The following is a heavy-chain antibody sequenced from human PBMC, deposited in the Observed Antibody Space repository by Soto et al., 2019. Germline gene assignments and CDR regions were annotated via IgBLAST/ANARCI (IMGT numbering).Heavy chain of an antibody. J-gene: IGHJ4*02. CDR1: GYSISSGYY. V-gene: IGHV4-38-2*01. CDR2: IYHSGST. Sequence: PSETPSLTCAVSGYSISSGYYWDWIRQPPGKGLEWIGSIYHSGSTYYNPSLKSRVTISVDTSKNQFSLKLSSVTAADTAVYYCASDGGPYYFDYWGQGTLVTVSS. CDR3: ASDGGPYYFDY.